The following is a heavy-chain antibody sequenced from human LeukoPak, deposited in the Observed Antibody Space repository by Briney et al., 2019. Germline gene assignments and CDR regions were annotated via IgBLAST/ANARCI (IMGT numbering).Heavy chain of an antibody. CDR1: GFIFRSYG. CDR3: ARGKQLWFGFDY. Sequence: GGSLRLSCAASGFIFRSYGMSWVRQAPGKGLEWVSSISSSSSYIYYADSVKGRFTISRDNAKNSLYLQMNSLRAEDTAVYYCARGKQLWFGFDYWGQGTLVTVSS. J-gene: IGHJ4*02. D-gene: IGHD5-18*01. CDR2: ISSSSSYI. V-gene: IGHV3-21*01.